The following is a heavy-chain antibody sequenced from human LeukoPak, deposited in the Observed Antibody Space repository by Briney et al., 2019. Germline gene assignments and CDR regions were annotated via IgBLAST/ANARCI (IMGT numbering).Heavy chain of an antibody. CDR2: IKHDGSEK. CDR3: ATDRGWRTSGYYLYYFEY. CDR1: GFTFSSYG. Sequence: GRSLRLSCAASGFTFSSYGMHWVRQAPGKGLEWVASIKHDGSEKYYVDSVRGRFTISRDNTMNSLYLQMSSLRAEDTAVYYCATDRGWRTSGYYLYYFEYWGQGTLVTYSS. D-gene: IGHD3-3*01. J-gene: IGHJ4*02. V-gene: IGHV3-7*01.